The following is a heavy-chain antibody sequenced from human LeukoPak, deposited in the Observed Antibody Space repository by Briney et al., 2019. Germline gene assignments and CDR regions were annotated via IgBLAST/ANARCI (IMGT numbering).Heavy chain of an antibody. J-gene: IGHJ4*02. CDR2: ISSSSTYI. V-gene: IGHV3-21*01. CDR1: GFTFSSYG. CDR3: ARVPGEMGATLAYLDY. Sequence: PGGSLRLSCAASGFTFSSYGMHWVRQAPGKGLEWVASISSSSTYIYYGGSVKGRFTISRDNAKNLVYLEMNSLRAEDTAVYYCARVPGEMGATLAYLDYWGQGTLVFVSS. D-gene: IGHD1-26*01.